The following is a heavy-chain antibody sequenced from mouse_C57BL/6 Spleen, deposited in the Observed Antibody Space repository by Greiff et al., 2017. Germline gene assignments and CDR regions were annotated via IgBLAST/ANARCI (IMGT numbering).Heavy chain of an antibody. V-gene: IGHV1-80*01. CDR3: ARGGNYYFDY. J-gene: IGHJ2*01. Sequence: VQLQQPGAELVKPGASVKISCKASGYAFSSYWMTWVKQRPGKGLEWIGEIYPGDGDTNYNGKFKGKAILTADKSSSTAYMQLSSLTSEDSAVYCCARGGNYYFDYWGQGTTLTGSS. CDR2: IYPGDGDT. CDR1: GYAFSSYW.